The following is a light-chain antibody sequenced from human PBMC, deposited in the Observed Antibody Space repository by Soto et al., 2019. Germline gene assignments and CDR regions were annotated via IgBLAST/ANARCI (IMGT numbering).Light chain of an antibody. V-gene: IGKV1-39*01. CDR2: AAS. CDR3: QQSYTTPQT. Sequence: DVQVTQSPSSLSTSVGDRVTITCRASQNINNYLNWYQQKPGKAPKLLIYAASSLQSGVPSRFRGSGSGTDFTLTISSLQPEDFSIYYCQQSYTTPQTFGQGTKVDIK. J-gene: IGKJ1*01. CDR1: QNINNY.